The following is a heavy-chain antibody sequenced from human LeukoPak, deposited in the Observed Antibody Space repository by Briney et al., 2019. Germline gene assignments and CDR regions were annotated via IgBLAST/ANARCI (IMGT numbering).Heavy chain of an antibody. V-gene: IGHV4-59*01. D-gene: IGHD3-22*01. CDR1: GGSISSYF. CDR2: IYYSGST. J-gene: IGHJ4*02. Sequence: SETLSLTCTVSGGSISSYFWSWIRQPPGKGLEWIGYIYYSGSTNYNPSLKSRVTISVDTSKNQFFLKLRSVTAADTAVYYCARSLGGYLYYFDYWGQGTLVTVSS. CDR3: ARSLGGYLYYFDY.